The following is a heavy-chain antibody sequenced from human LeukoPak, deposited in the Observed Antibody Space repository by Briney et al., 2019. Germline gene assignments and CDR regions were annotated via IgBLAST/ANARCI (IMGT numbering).Heavy chain of an antibody. CDR2: ISGSGGST. CDR3: AKDHVLRYFDWLLHLYFDY. D-gene: IGHD3-9*01. Sequence: GGSLRLSCAASGFTFSSYAMSWVRQAPGKGLEWVSAISGSGGSTYYADSVKGRFTISRDNSKNTLYLQMNSLRAEDTAVYYRAKDHVLRYFDWLLHLYFDYWGQGTLVTVSS. V-gene: IGHV3-23*01. CDR1: GFTFSSYA. J-gene: IGHJ4*02.